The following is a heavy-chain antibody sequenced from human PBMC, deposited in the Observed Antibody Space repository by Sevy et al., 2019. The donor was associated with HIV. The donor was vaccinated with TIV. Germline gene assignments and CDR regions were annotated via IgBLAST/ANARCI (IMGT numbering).Heavy chain of an antibody. CDR1: GFIFSNYG. Sequence: GGSLRLSCAASGFIFSNYGMHWVRQAPGKGLEWVAVISSDGSARDYADSVKGRFTISRDNSKDTLDLQMNSLRADDTAVYYCPNSWGRYDGSSWIYYYYDMDVWGQGTRSPSP. J-gene: IGHJ6*02. CDR3: PNSWGRYDGSSWIYYYYDMDV. D-gene: IGHD6-13*01. CDR2: ISSDGSAR. V-gene: IGHV3-30*18.